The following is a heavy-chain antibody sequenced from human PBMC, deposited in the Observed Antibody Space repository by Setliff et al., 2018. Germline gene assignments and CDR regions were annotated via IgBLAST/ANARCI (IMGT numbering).Heavy chain of an antibody. V-gene: IGHV3-48*03. D-gene: IGHD6-19*01. Sequence: PGGSLRLSCAASGFTFSLYEMNWVRQAPGKGLEWLSDISSRSNTIYYADSVRGRFTISRDNAKNSLYLQMNSLRAEDTAVYYCTRGAPWLYWGQGTLVTVSS. CDR1: GFTFSLYE. CDR2: ISSRSNTI. J-gene: IGHJ4*02. CDR3: TRGAPWLY.